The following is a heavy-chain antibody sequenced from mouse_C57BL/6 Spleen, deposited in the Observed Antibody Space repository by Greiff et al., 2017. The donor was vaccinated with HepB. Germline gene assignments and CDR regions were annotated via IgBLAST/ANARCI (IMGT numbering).Heavy chain of an antibody. CDR2: IDPSDSYT. V-gene: IGHV1-69*01. D-gene: IGHD1-1*01. CDR3: ASRDYYGPFAY. J-gene: IGHJ3*01. CDR1: GYTFTSYW. Sequence: VQLQQSGAELVMPGASVKLSCKASGYTFTSYWMHWVKQRPGQGLEWIGEIDPSDSYTNYNQKFKGKSTLTVDKSSSTAYMQLSSLTSEDSAVYYCASRDYYGPFAYWGQGTLVTVSA.